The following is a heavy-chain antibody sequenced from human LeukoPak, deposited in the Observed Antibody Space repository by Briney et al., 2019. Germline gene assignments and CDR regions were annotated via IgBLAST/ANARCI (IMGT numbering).Heavy chain of an antibody. J-gene: IGHJ5*02. CDR3: VKDGLLLGSGRGWFDP. D-gene: IGHD3-10*01. V-gene: IGHV3-9*01. Sequence: GGSLRLSCAASGFTFDDYAMHWVRQAPGEGLEWASGISWNSINIGYADSVKGRFTISRDNAKNSLYLQMNSLRAEDTAFYYCVKDGLLLGSGRGWFDPWGQGTLVTVSS. CDR2: ISWNSINI. CDR1: GFTFDDYA.